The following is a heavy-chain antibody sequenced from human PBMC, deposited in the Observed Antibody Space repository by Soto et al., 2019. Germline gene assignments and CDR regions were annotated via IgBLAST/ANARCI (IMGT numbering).Heavy chain of an antibody. Sequence: QVQLVQSGGGLVRPGGSLRLSCTASGFIFSNYHMTWIRQAPGKGLEWVSYVDGRGSTIYDADSVKGRFTISRDNAKSSLYLQMDSLRADDTAVYYCVGIGWYIVWGHGTVVTVSS. CDR3: VGIGWYIV. J-gene: IGHJ4*01. V-gene: IGHV3-11*01. D-gene: IGHD6-19*01. CDR1: GFIFSNYH. CDR2: VDGRGSTI.